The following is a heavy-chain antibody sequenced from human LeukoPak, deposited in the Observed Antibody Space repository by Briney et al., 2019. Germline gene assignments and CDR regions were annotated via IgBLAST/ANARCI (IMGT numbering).Heavy chain of an antibody. J-gene: IGHJ4*02. CDR1: GYNFISYH. CDR2: INPRDANT. CDR3: SRELSGGYFDF. Sequence: ASVKVSCKASGYNFISYHMHWVRQAPGQGLEWMGMINPRDANTYYARKFQGRVTMTRDTATSTAYMELSSLRSEDTAMYYCSRELSGGYFDFWGQGSLVTVSS. D-gene: IGHD2-15*01. V-gene: IGHV1-46*01.